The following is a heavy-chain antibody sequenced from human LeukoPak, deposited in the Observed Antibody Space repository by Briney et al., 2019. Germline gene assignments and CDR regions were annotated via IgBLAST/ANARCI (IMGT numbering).Heavy chain of an antibody. CDR1: GFTFSIHG. J-gene: IGHJ4*02. CDR2: IWHGGTNQ. CDR3: TKDLYSRDVYNSSFDS. V-gene: IGHV3-33*03. Sequence: GGSLRLSCTASGFTFSIHGMPWVRQAPGKGLEWVAHIWHGGTNQYYGDAVKGRFTISRDNSKNTLYLQMNSLRAEDTAVYYCTKDLYSRDVYNSSFDSWGQGNLVTVSS. D-gene: IGHD5-24*01.